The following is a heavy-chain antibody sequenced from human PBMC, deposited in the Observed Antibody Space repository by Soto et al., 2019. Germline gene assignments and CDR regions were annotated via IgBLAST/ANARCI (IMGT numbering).Heavy chain of an antibody. V-gene: IGHV4-31*03. J-gene: IGHJ6*02. CDR1: GGSINSGDYY. Sequence: QVQLQESGPGLVKPSQTLSLTCTVSGGSINSGDYYWSWIRQHPGKGLEWIGYIFYSGSTYYNPSLQSRVTISVDTSKNPFSLKLSYVTAADTAVYYRARALRGGSYGMDVWGQGTMVTVSS. CDR3: ARALRGGSYGMDV. CDR2: IFYSGST. D-gene: IGHD3-10*01.